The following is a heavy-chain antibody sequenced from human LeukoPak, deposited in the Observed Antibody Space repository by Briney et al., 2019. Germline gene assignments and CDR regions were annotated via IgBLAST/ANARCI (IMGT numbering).Heavy chain of an antibody. CDR2: ISSSSSYI. V-gene: IGHV3-21*01. D-gene: IGHD2-8*01. Sequence: PGGSLRLPCAASGFTFSSYSMNWVRQAPGKGLEWVSSISSSSSYIYYADSVKGRFTISRDNAKNSLYLQMNSLRAEDTAVYYCARDGYCTNGVCYIFELNWFDPWGQGTLVTVSS. J-gene: IGHJ5*02. CDR1: GFTFSSYS. CDR3: ARDGYCTNGVCYIFELNWFDP.